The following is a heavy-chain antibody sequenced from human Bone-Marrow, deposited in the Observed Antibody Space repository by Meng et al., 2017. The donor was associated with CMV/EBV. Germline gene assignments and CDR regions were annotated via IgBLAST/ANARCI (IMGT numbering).Heavy chain of an antibody. Sequence: SETLSLTCTVSGGSISSYYWSWIRQPPGKGLEWIGYIYYSGSTNYNPSLKSRVTISVDTSKNQFSLKLSSVTAADTAVYYCARDRGRSSSPVEGYWGQRTLVTVSS. CDR3: ARDRGRSSSPVEGY. CDR2: IYYSGST. J-gene: IGHJ4*02. V-gene: IGHV4-59*01. CDR1: GGSISSYY. D-gene: IGHD6-13*01.